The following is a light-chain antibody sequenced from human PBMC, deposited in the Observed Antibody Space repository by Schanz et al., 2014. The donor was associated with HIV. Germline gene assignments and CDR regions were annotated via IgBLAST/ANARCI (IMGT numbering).Light chain of an antibody. CDR3: QSYDSSLRGMI. V-gene: IGLV1-40*01. CDR1: SSNLGAGYD. J-gene: IGLJ2*01. CDR2: ANT. Sequence: QSVLTQPPSVSGAPGQSITISCTGSSSNLGAGYDVHWYQVLPETAPKLLISANTDRPSGVPDRFSGSKSGTSASLAITGLRADDEADYYCQSYDSSLRGMIFGGGTKLTVL.